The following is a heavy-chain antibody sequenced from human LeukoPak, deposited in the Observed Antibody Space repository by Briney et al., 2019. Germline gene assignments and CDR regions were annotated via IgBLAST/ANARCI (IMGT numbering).Heavy chain of an antibody. V-gene: IGHV4-59*01. CDR2: IYFSAST. CDR3: ARGYSYYAFDI. D-gene: IGHD1-26*01. J-gene: IGHJ3*02. Sequence: SETLSPTCTVSGGSMSTYYWSWIRQPPGKGLEWIGYIYFSASTDYSPSLKSRVTISLDTSKSQFSLKLNSVTAADTAVYYCARGYSYYAFDIWGQGTMVTVSS. CDR1: GGSMSTYY.